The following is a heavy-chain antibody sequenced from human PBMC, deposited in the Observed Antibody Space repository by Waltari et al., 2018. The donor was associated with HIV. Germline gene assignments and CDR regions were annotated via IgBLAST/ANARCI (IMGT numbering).Heavy chain of an antibody. D-gene: IGHD3-16*01. CDR1: VGSFSATY. J-gene: IGHJ6*02. CDR2: INHSGTT. V-gene: IGHV4-34*01. CDR3: ARGGQLWQRLDV. Sequence: QVQLQQWGAGLLKPSETLSLTCAVYVGSFSATYWTWIRQPPGKGLEWSGEINHSGTTNYNPSLKSRVTISVDTSKKQFSLKMTSVTAADTAVYYCARGGQLWQRLDVWGQGTTVTVSS.